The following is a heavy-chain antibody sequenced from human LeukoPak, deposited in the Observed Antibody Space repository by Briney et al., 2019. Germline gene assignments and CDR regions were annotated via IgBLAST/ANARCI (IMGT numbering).Heavy chain of an antibody. CDR2: ISSSGSTI. J-gene: IGHJ4*02. CDR1: GFTFSSYE. D-gene: IGHD1-26*01. Sequence: GGSLRLSCAASGFTFSSYEMNWVRQAPGKGLEWVSYISSSGSTIYYADSVKGRFTISRDNAKNSLYLQMNCLRAEDTAVYYCARGIGEWELLGSDYWGQGTLVTVSS. V-gene: IGHV3-48*03. CDR3: ARGIGEWELLGSDY.